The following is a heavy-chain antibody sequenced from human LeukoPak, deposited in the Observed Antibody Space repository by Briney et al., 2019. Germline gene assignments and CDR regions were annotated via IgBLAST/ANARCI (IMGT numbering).Heavy chain of an antibody. J-gene: IGHJ4*02. CDR2: ISSSSSYI. CDR3: AREISSSWYYFDY. CDR1: GFTFSSYS. D-gene: IGHD6-13*01. V-gene: IGHV3-21*01. Sequence: GGSLRLSCAASGFTFSSYSMNWVRQAPGKGLEWVSSISSSSSYIYYADSVKGRFTISRDNTKNSLYLQMNSLRAEDTAVYYCAREISSSWYYFDYWGQGTLVTVSS.